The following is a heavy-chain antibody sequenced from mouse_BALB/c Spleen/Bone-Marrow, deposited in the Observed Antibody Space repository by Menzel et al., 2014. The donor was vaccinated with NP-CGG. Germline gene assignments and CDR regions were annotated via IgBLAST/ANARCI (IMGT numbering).Heavy chain of an antibody. CDR2: IFPGDESI. D-gene: IGHD2-14*01. J-gene: IGHJ2*01. CDR3: ARSGYDLYFDY. CDR1: GYTFTGYE. Sequence: QVQLQQSGAELVKPGASVKLSCKASGYTFTGYEINWVRQRPEQGLEWIGLIFPGDESIKYNEKFKGKATLTSDKFSTTAYMQLSRLTSEDSAVYFCARSGYDLYFDYWGQGTTLTVSS. V-gene: IGHV1S56*01.